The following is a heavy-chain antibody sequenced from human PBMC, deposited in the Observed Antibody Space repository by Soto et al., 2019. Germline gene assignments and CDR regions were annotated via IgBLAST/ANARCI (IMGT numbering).Heavy chain of an antibody. CDR3: ARYYHYALDLAGYFDF. J-gene: IGHJ4*02. CDR1: GYSISTGYY. Sequence: SETLSLTCTVSGYSISTGYYWAWVRQSPGKGLECIGSVYRSGAAYYSPTLKSRVTISVDTSKSQFSLHLKSVTAADAAVYYCARYYHYALDLAGYFDFWGRGTPVTVSS. V-gene: IGHV4-38-2*02. CDR2: VYRSGAA. D-gene: IGHD6-19*01.